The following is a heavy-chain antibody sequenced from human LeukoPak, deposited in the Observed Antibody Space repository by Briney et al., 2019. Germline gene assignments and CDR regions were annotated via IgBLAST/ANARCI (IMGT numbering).Heavy chain of an antibody. D-gene: IGHD2-2*03. CDR3: ARDRRGYCSSTSCSRYYYYYGMDV. J-gene: IGHJ6*04. CDR1: GGSFSGYY. Sequence: TSETLSLTCAVYGGSFSGYYWSWIRQPPGKGLEWIGEINHSGSTNYNPSLKSRVTISVDTSKNQFSLKLSSVTAADTAVYHCARDRRGYCSSTSCSRYYYYYGMDVWGKGTTVTVSS. CDR2: INHSGST. V-gene: IGHV4-34*01.